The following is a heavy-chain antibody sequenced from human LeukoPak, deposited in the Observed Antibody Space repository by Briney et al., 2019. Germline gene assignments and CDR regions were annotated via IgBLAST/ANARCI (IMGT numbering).Heavy chain of an antibody. D-gene: IGHD1-26*01. J-gene: IGHJ5*02. V-gene: IGHV4-30-2*01. Sequence: SETLSLTCAVSGGSISSGGYSWSWIRQPPGKGLEWIGYIYHSGTVYYNPSLKSRVTISVDRSKNQFSLRLSSVTAADTVVYYCTATGGRNRFDPWGQGTLVTVSS. CDR3: TATGGRNRFDP. CDR1: GGSISSGGYS. CDR2: IYHSGTV.